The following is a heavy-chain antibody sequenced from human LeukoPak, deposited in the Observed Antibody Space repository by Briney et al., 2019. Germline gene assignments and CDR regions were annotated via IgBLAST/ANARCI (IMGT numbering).Heavy chain of an antibody. CDR1: GFTFSNAW. Sequence: PGGALRLSCAASGFTFSNAWMSWVRQAPGEGLEWVGRIKRKTDGGTTEDAAPVKGRFTTSRDDSKNTLYLQMNSLKTEDTAVYYCTTGDYYDSSGYYRDYWGQGTLVTVSS. J-gene: IGHJ4*02. V-gene: IGHV3-15*01. CDR3: TTGDYYDSSGYYRDY. D-gene: IGHD3-22*01. CDR2: IKRKTDGGTT.